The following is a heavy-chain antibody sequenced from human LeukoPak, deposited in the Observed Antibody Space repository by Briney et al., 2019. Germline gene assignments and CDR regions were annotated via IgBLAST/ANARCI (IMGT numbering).Heavy chain of an antibody. CDR1: GYSISSGYF. CDR2: IYQSETA. D-gene: IGHD6-19*01. V-gene: IGHV4-38-2*02. J-gene: IGHJ1*01. Sequence: SETLSLTCTVSGYSISSGYFWGWMRQPPGKGLEWIGSIYQSETAHYNPSLKSRVTISVDTPKNQFSLKLSSVTAADTAVYYCARGSGTGYSSGLKYFQHWGQGTLVTVSS. CDR3: ARGSGTGYSSGLKYFQH.